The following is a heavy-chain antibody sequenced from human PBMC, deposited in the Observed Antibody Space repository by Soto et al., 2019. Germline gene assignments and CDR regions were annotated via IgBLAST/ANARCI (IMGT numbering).Heavy chain of an antibody. D-gene: IGHD2-15*01. CDR3: ARSLCGGSCYSHAFDI. Sequence: GGSLRLSCAASGFTFSSYSMNWVRQAPGKGLEWVSSISSSSSYIYYADSVKGRFTISRDNAKNSLYLQMNSLRAEDTAVYYCARSLCGGSCYSHAFDIWGQGTMVTVSS. CDR2: ISSSSSYI. J-gene: IGHJ3*02. V-gene: IGHV3-21*01. CDR1: GFTFSSYS.